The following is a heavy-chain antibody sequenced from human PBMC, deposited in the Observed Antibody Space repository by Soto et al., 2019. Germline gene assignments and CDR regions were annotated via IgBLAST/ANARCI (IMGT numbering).Heavy chain of an antibody. CDR3: AKDGVLIVYAIVDGEGWFDP. D-gene: IGHD2-8*01. V-gene: IGHV3-23*01. CDR2: ISGSGGST. J-gene: IGHJ5*02. CDR1: GFTFSSYA. Sequence: EVQLLESGGGLVQPGGSLRLSCAASGFTFSSYAMSWVRQAPGKGLEWVSAISGSGGSTYYADSVKGRFTISRDNSNNKLYLQMHSLRAEDTDVYDCAKDGVLIVYAIVDGEGWFDPWGQGTLVNVS.